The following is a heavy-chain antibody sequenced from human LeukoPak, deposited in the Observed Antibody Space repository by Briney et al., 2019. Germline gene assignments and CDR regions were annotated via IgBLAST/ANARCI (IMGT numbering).Heavy chain of an antibody. CDR3: ARERIGAVAGGSRYFDY. D-gene: IGHD6-19*01. CDR2: ISAYNGNT. CDR1: GYTFTSYG. V-gene: IGHV1-18*04. J-gene: IGHJ4*02. Sequence: ASVKVSCKASGYTFTSYGISWVRRAPGQGLEWMGWISAYNGNTNYAQKLQGRVTMTTDTSTSTAYMELRSLRSDDTAVYYCARERIGAVAGGSRYFDYWGQGTPVTVSS.